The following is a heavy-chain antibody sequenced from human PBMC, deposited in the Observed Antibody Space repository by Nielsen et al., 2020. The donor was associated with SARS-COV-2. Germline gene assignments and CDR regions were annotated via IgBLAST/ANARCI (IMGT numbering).Heavy chain of an antibody. J-gene: IGHJ4*02. Sequence: GGSLRLSCSASGFTFTTSGMNWVRQAPGKGLEWLAMIWHDGSKKYYADSVEGRFTISRDNSNSTLYLQMNSLQPDDTAIYYCARFRGTINSSDYWGQGTLVIVSS. V-gene: IGHV3-33*01. CDR3: ARFRGTINSSDY. CDR1: GFTFTTSG. CDR2: IWHDGSKK. D-gene: IGHD1-26*01.